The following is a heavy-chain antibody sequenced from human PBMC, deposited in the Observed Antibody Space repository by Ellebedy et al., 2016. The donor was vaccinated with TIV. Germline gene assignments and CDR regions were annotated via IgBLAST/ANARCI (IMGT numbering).Heavy chain of an antibody. V-gene: IGHV3-7*01. D-gene: IGHD1-1*01. CDR2: IRQDGSEM. J-gene: IGHJ4*02. CDR1: GFTFNNYW. CDR3: AQDAQGYAFA. Sequence: PGGSLRLSCAASGFTFNNYWMSWVRQAPGKGLEWVANIRQDGSEMYYVDSVKGRFTISRDNAKKSLYLQMNSLRDEDTAVYYCAQDAQGYAFAWGQGTLVTVSS.